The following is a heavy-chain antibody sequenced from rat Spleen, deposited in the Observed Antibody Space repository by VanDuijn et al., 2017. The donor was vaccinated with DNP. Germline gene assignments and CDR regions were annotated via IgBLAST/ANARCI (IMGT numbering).Heavy chain of an antibody. Sequence: EVQLVESGGGLVQPGRSLKLSCAASGFTFSNYYMAWVRQAPTKGLEWVAYISTGGGSTYYRDSVKGRFTVSRDNAKSTLYLQMDSLRSEDTATYYCTVDRDGSYGVAYWGQGTLVTVSS. J-gene: IGHJ3*01. V-gene: IGHV5-27*01. CDR3: TVDRDGSYGVAY. CDR2: ISTGGGST. CDR1: GFTFSNYY. D-gene: IGHD1-12*02.